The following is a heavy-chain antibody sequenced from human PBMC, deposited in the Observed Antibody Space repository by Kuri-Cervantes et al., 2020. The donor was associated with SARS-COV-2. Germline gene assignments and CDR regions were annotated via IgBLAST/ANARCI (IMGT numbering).Heavy chain of an antibody. CDR2: IHNTGST. CDR1: GGSFSDYY. CDR3: ARSSYDFWSGYKTIYYYYYMDV. V-gene: IGHV4-59*01. Sequence: SETLSLTCAVYGGSFSDYYWSWIRQPPGKGLEWIGSIHNTGSTNCNPSLKSRVTISVDTSKNQFSLKLNSVTAADTAVYFCARSSYDFWSGYKTIYYYYYMDVWGKGTTVTVSS. J-gene: IGHJ6*03. D-gene: IGHD3-3*01.